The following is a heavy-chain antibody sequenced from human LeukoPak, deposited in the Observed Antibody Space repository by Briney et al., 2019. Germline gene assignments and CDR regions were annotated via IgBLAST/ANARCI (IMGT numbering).Heavy chain of an antibody. V-gene: IGHV3-33*01. CDR2: IWYDGSNK. D-gene: IGHD6-13*01. Sequence: GGSLRLSCAASGFTFSSYGMRWVRQAPGKGLEWVAVIWYDGSNKYYADSVKGRFTISRDNSKNTLYLQMNSLRAEDTAVYYCARDLSRVSSCSEYWGQGTLVTVSS. J-gene: IGHJ4*02. CDR1: GFTFSSYG. CDR3: ARDLSRVSSCSEY.